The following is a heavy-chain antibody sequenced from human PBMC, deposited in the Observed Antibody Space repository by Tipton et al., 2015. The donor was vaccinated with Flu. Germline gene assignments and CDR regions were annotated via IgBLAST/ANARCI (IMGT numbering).Heavy chain of an antibody. D-gene: IGHD2-8*01. CDR2: IYYSGST. CDR3: ARSGWGPNGCFDY. CDR1: GGSISSYY. V-gene: IGHV4-59*01. J-gene: IGHJ4*02. Sequence: VKPSETLSLTCTVSGGSISSYYWSWIRQPPGKGLEWIGYIYYSGSTNYNPSLKSRVTISVDTSKNQFSLKLSSVTAADTAVYYCARSGWGPNGCFDYWGQGTLVTVSS.